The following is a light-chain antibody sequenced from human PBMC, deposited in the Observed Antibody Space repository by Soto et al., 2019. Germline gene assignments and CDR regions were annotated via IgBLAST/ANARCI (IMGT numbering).Light chain of an antibody. CDR3: QQYHSYPVT. CDR1: QDINNF. CDR2: GAS. Sequence: DIQMTQSPSSMSASVGDTVTITCRASQDINNFLAWFQQKPGEAPRSLISGASTLQNGVPARFSGSGSCTDFTLTISSLQPEDFATYYCQQYHSYPVTFGGGTKVEIK. V-gene: IGKV1-16*01. J-gene: IGKJ4*01.